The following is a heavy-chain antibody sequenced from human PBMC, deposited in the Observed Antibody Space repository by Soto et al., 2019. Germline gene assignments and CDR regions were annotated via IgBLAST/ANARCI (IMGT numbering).Heavy chain of an antibody. CDR3: ARHDGFSSGWIFDY. V-gene: IGHV4-39*01. CDR1: GGPLTSRTYS. CDR2: IYYHGNT. Sequence: SETLSLTCAVSGGPLTSRTYSWGWIRQPPGKTLEWIGTIYYHGNTYSNPSLKSRVTISVDTSNNQLSLKLRSVTAADTAVYYCARHDGFSSGWIFDYWGHGTLVTVSS. J-gene: IGHJ4*01. D-gene: IGHD6-19*01.